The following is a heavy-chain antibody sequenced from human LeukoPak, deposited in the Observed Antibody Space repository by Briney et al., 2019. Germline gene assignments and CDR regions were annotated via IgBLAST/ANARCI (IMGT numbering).Heavy chain of an antibody. Sequence: GGSLRLSCAASGFTFSSYSMNWVRQALGKGLEWVSCISSSSSTIYYADSVRGRFTISRDNAKNSLYLQMNSLRAEDTAVYYCARERWELLSDAFDIWGQGTMVTVSS. CDR1: GFTFSSYS. V-gene: IGHV3-48*04. CDR2: ISSSSSTI. J-gene: IGHJ3*02. D-gene: IGHD1-26*01. CDR3: ARERWELLSDAFDI.